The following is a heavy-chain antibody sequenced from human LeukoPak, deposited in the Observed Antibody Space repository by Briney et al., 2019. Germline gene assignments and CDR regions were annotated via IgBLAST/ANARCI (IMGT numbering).Heavy chain of an antibody. V-gene: IGHV3-23*01. J-gene: IGHJ4*02. CDR3: SGIYGDFDY. CDR1: GFTFSDYA. CDR2: ISDDGSGT. Sequence: PGGSLRLSCAASGFTFSDYAMSWVRQAPGQGLEWVSTISDDGSGTYYADSVKGRFTISRDNSKNTLYLQMNSLRAEDTAVYYCSGIYGDFDYWGQGTLVTVSS. D-gene: IGHD4-17*01.